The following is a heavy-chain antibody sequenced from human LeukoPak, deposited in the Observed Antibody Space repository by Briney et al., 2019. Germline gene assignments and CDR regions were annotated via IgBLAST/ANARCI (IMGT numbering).Heavy chain of an antibody. CDR1: GGSFSGYY. V-gene: IGHV4-34*01. CDR3: ARGAVGYDFWSGYYLPGSNWFDP. D-gene: IGHD3-3*01. Sequence: SETLSLTCAVYGGSFSGYYWSWIRQPPGKGLEWMGEINHSGSTNYNPALKSRVTISVDTSKNQFSLKLSSVTAADTAVYYCARGAVGYDFWSGYYLPGSNWFDPWGPGTLVTVSS. CDR2: INHSGST. J-gene: IGHJ5*02.